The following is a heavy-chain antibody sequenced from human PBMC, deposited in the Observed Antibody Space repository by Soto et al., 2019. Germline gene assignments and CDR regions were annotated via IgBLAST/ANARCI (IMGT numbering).Heavy chain of an antibody. CDR1: GFTFSTYA. J-gene: IGHJ4*02. V-gene: IGHV3-23*05. CDR2: IDNSGGIT. Sequence: EVQLLESGGGLVQPGGSLRLSCAASGFTFSTYAMSWVRQAPGKGLEWVPTIDNSGGITYYADSVKGRFTISRDNSKNTLYLQMNSLRAEDTAVYYCAKGGYNYGFLFDCWGQGTLVTVSS. CDR3: AKGGYNYGFLFDC. D-gene: IGHD5-18*01.